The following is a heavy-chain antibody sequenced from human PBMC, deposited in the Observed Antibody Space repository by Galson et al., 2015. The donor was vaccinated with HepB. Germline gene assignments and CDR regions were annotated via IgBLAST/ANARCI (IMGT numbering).Heavy chain of an antibody. V-gene: IGHV1-46*03. J-gene: IGHJ4*02. CDR3: ARDLHIRRGKQWLVPGY. D-gene: IGHD6-19*01. CDR1: GYTFTSYY. CDR2: INPSGGST. Sequence: SVKVSCKASGYTFTSYYMHWVRQAPGQGLEWVGIINPSGGSTSYAQKFQGRVTMTRDTSTSTVYMELSSLRSEDTAVYYCARDLHIRRGKQWLVPGYWGQGTLVTVSS.